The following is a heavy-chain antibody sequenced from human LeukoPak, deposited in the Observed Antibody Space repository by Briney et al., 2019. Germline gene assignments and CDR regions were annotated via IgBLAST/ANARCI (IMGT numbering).Heavy chain of an antibody. CDR3: ARDTRTYYYGSGATYYYYYMDV. V-gene: IGHV1-3*03. Sequence: ASVKVSCKASGYTFTSYAMHWVRQAPGQRLEWMGWINAGNGNTKYSQEFQGRVTITRDTSASTAYMELSSLRSEDMAVYYCARDTRTYYYGSGATYYYYYMDVWGKGTTVTVSS. CDR2: INAGNGNT. J-gene: IGHJ6*03. CDR1: GYTFTSYA. D-gene: IGHD3-10*01.